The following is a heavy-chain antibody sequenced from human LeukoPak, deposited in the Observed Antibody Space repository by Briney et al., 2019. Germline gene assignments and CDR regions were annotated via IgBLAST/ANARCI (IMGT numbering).Heavy chain of an antibody. CDR2: INPSGST. Sequence: SETLSLTCTVSGGSISSYYWSWIRQPPDKGLEWIGEINPSGSTNYNPSLKTRVTISTDTSKNHFSLNLNSVTAADTGVYYCVRGSRVYCGGDCYYYWGQGTLVTVSS. D-gene: IGHD2-21*02. J-gene: IGHJ4*02. CDR3: VRGSRVYCGGDCYYY. V-gene: IGHV4-34*01. CDR1: GGSISSYY.